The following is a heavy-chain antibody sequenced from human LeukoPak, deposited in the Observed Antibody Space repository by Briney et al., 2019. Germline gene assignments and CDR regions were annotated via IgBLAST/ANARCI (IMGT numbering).Heavy chain of an antibody. Sequence: PGGSLRLSCAASGFTFSSYWMHWVRQAPGKGLVWVSRINIDGSSTTYADSVKGRFTISRNNAKNTLYLQMNSLRAEGTAVYYCARDPVLDDYGGNSPYWGQGTLVTVSS. D-gene: IGHD4-23*01. V-gene: IGHV3-74*01. CDR3: ARDPVLDDYGGNSPY. CDR1: GFTFSSYW. CDR2: INIDGSST. J-gene: IGHJ4*02.